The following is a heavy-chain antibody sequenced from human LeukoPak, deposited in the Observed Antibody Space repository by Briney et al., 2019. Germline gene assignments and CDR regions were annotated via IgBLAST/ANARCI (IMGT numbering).Heavy chain of an antibody. D-gene: IGHD3-10*02. CDR1: GGSISSSTYY. CDR3: AELGITMIGGV. J-gene: IGHJ6*04. CDR2: VSSSGSTM. Sequence: LSLTCTVSGGSISSSTYYWGWIRQPPGKGLEWVSYVSSSGSTMYYADSVKGRFTISRDNAKNSLYLQMNSLRAEDTAVYYCAELGITMIGGVWGKGTTVTISS. V-gene: IGHV3-11*04.